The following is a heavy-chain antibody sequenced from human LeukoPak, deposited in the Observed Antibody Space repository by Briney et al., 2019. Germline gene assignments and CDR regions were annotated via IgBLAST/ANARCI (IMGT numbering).Heavy chain of an antibody. CDR3: ARIRGANWGFIDY. D-gene: IGHD7-27*01. J-gene: IGHJ4*02. V-gene: IGHV4-39*01. Sequence: SETLSLTCTVSGGSLNSSGYYWGWVRQPPGKGLEGIGNMYYSGGTYYNPSLKSRVTISVDTPKNQFSLKLSSVTAADTAVYYCARIRGANWGFIDYWGQGTLVTVSA. CDR1: GGSLNSSGYY. CDR2: MYYSGGT.